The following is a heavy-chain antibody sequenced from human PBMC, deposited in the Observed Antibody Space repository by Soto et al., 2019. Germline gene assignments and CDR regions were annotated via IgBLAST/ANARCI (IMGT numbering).Heavy chain of an antibody. D-gene: IGHD5-18*01. CDR3: AKDRSVDTRDWFDP. CDR1: GFTFGTYA. CDR2: ISGSGDST. J-gene: IGHJ5*02. Sequence: EVHLLESGGGLVQPGGSLRLSCAASGFTFGTYAMSWVRQAPGKGLEWVSSISGSGDSTYYADSVKGRFTIPRDNSKNTLYLQMNSLRAEDTAVYYCAKDRSVDTRDWFDPWGQGTLVTVSS. V-gene: IGHV3-23*01.